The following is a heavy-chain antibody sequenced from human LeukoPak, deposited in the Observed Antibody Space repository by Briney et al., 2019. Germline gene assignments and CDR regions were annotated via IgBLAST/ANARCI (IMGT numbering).Heavy chain of an antibody. Sequence: AGGSLRLSCAASGFTFSTYSMNWVRQAPGKGLEWLSYIDSSSTPIYYADSVRGRFTISRDNAKNSLYLQMNSLRAEDTAVYYCARESRTKAFWSGYDDYWGQGTLVTVSS. D-gene: IGHD3-3*01. CDR1: GFTFSTYS. CDR2: IDSSSTPI. V-gene: IGHV3-48*01. CDR3: ARESRTKAFWSGYDDY. J-gene: IGHJ4*02.